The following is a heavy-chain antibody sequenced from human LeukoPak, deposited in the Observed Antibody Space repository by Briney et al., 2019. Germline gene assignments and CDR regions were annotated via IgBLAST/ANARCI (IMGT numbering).Heavy chain of an antibody. D-gene: IGHD3-22*01. CDR1: GFTFSSYA. J-gene: IGHJ4*02. CDR3: AALTYYYDSSGYYTFDY. Sequence: PGRSLRLSCAASGFTFSSYAMSWVRQAPGKGLEWVSAISGSGGSTYYADSVKGRFTISRDNSKNTLYLQMNSLRAEDTAVYYCAALTYYYDSSGYYTFDYWGQGTLVTVSS. CDR2: ISGSGGST. V-gene: IGHV3-23*01.